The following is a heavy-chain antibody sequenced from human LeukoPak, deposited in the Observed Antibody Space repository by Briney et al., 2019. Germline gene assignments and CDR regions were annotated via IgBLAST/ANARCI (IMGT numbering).Heavy chain of an antibody. J-gene: IGHJ4*02. Sequence: SETLSLTCAVYGGSFSGYYWSWIRQPPGKGLEWIGYIYYSGSTNYNPSLKSRVTISVDTSKNQFSLKLSSVTAADTAVYYCARLVHGFSDYWGQGTLVTVSS. CDR3: ARLVHGFSDY. CDR1: GGSFSGYY. CDR2: IYYSGST. D-gene: IGHD3-3*01. V-gene: IGHV4-59*08.